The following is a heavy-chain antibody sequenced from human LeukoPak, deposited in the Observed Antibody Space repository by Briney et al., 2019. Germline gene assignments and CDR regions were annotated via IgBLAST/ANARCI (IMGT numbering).Heavy chain of an antibody. D-gene: IGHD6-13*01. CDR1: GGSLSSYY. J-gene: IGHJ4*02. Sequence: SETLSLACTVYGGSLSSYYWTWIRQPPGKGLEWLGYIYYSGSTNYNPSLKSRVTISLDKSKNQFSLKLNSVTAADTAVYYCARSPNSAAGLDYWGQGTLVTVSS. CDR3: ARSPNSAAGLDY. V-gene: IGHV4-59*12. CDR2: IYYSGST.